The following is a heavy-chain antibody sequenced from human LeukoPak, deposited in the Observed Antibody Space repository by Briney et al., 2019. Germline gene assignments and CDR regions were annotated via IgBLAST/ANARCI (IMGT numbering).Heavy chain of an antibody. Sequence: GGSLRLSCAASGFTFSNYWMHWVRQAPGKGLVWVSRINTDGSSTGYADSVKGRFTISRDNAKNTLYLQMNSLRAEDTAVYYCTRIIVEVPGVSDYCDYWGQGTLVTVSS. CDR3: TRIIVEVPGVSDYCDY. CDR2: INTDGSST. D-gene: IGHD2-2*01. J-gene: IGHJ4*02. CDR1: GFTFSNYW. V-gene: IGHV3-74*01.